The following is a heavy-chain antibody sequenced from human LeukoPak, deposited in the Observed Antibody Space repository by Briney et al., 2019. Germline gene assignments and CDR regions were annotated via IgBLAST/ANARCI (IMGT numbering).Heavy chain of an antibody. J-gene: IGHJ4*02. V-gene: IGHV3-74*01. CDR2: INNDGRRI. D-gene: IGHD3-22*01. Sequence: GGALRLSCAASGFSFSEYWMHWVRQAGGKGLEWVSRINNDGRRITYADSVKGRFTISRHNAKNTLYLQINSLRVEDPAVYYCSTSPVISRDWGQGTLVTVSS. CDR3: STSPVISRD. CDR1: GFSFSEYW.